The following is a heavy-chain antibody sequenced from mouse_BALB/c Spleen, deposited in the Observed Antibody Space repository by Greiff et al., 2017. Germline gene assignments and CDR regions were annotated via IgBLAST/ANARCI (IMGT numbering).Heavy chain of an antibody. D-gene: IGHD2-1*01. J-gene: IGHJ1*01. V-gene: IGHV2-9*02. CDR1: GFSLTSYG. Sequence: VKLQESGPGLVAPSQSLSITCTVSGFSLTSYGVHWVRQPPGKGLEWLGVIWAGGSTNYNSALMSRLSISKDNSKSQVFLKMNSLQTDDTAMYYCARGGNSLDFDVWGAGTTVTVSS. CDR2: IWAGGST. CDR3: ARGGNSLDFDV.